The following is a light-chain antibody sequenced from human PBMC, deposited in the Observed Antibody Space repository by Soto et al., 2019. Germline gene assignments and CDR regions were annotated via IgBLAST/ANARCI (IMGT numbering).Light chain of an antibody. CDR3: QQSAT. V-gene: IGKV1-5*01. CDR1: QSINNL. CDR2: DVS. J-gene: IGKJ3*01. Sequence: VHMTHSPSTLSASVLYRVTITCRASQSINNLLAWYQQKPGKAPKFLIYDVSTLESGVPSRFSGSGSGTDFTLTISRLEPEDFAVYYCQQSATFGPGTKVDIK.